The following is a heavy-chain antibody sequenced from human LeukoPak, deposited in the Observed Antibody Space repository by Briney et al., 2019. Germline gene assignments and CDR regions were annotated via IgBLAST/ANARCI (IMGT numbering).Heavy chain of an antibody. V-gene: IGHV3-66*01. CDR2: IYNDGRT. CDR1: GFTVTSNY. J-gene: IGHJ4*02. Sequence: PGGSLRLSCAASGFTVTSNYMSWVRQAPGKGLEWVSVIYNDGRTYYADSVKGRFTISRDNSKNTLHLQMNSLRAEDTAVYYCARESNSGYYLSYWGQGTLVTVSS. D-gene: IGHD3-22*01. CDR3: ARESNSGYYLSY.